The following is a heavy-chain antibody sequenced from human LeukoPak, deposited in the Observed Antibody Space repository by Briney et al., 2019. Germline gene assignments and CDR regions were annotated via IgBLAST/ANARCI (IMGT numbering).Heavy chain of an antibody. D-gene: IGHD3-22*01. CDR1: GFTSSSYG. Sequence: GGSLRLSCAASGFTSSSYGMQWVRQAPGKGLEWVAVIWYDGSNKYYADSVKGRFSISRDNSKNTLYLQMNSLRAEDTAVYYCARDRYYYDSSGYYSSQYYFDYWGQGTLVTVSS. CDR3: ARDRYYYDSSGYYSSQYYFDY. J-gene: IGHJ4*02. CDR2: IWYDGSNK. V-gene: IGHV3-33*01.